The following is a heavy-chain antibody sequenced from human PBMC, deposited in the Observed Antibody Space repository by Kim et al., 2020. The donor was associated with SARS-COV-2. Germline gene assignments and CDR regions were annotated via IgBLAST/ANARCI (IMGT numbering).Heavy chain of an antibody. V-gene: IGHV4-39*01. Sequence: SETLSLTCTVSGGSISSSSYYWGWIRQPPGKGLEWIGSIYYSGSTYYNPSLKSRVTISVDTSKNQFSLKLSSVTAADTAVYYCARFSGYGVYYYYGMDV. D-gene: IGHD5-12*01. CDR1: GGSISSSSYY. J-gene: IGHJ6*01. CDR3: ARFSGYGVYYYYGMDV. CDR2: IYYSGST.